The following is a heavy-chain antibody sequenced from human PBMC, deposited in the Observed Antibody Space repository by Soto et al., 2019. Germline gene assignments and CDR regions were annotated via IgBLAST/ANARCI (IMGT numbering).Heavy chain of an antibody. Sequence: QVQLVQSGAEVKKPGASVKVSCKVSGYSFTSYAITWVRQAPGQGLEWLGWISAYNGDTNYAQSLQGRVTMTTDTSANIAYMELRSLTSDATAVYYWARGSFCRGSSCYSLKYAFENWCQGKMVTVSS. CDR1: GYSFTSYA. CDR3: ARGSFCRGSSCYSLKYAFEN. CDR2: ISAYNGDT. V-gene: IGHV1-18*01. J-gene: IGHJ3*02. D-gene: IGHD2-15*01.